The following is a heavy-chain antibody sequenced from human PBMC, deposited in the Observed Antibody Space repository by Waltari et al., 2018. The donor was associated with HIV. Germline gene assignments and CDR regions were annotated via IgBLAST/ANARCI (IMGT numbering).Heavy chain of an antibody. J-gene: IGHJ6*02. CDR3: ARDDYGMDV. V-gene: IGHV3-48*04. CDR1: GFTFSSYS. CDR2: VSSSSSTM. Sequence: EVQLVESGGGLVQPGGSLRLSCAASGFTFSSYSMNWVRQAPGKGLECVSFVSSSSSTMYYADSVKGRFTISRDNARNSLYLQMNSLRAEDTAVYYCARDDYGMDVWGQGTTVTVSS.